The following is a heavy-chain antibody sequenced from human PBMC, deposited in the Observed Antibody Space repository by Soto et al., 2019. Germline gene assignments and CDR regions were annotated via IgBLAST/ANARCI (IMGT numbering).Heavy chain of an antibody. CDR2: VTADGGT. V-gene: IGHV3-23*01. D-gene: IGHD2-15*01. Sequence: EVQVLESGGGLVQPGGSLRLSCEGSGFTVSSHAMTWIRQAPGKGPEWVSTVTADGGTYYADSVKGRFAMSRNTSENTLNLQMNSLGAEDTAAYYCAPHGCCSGGSCQHDAFAIRGQGTMVTVSS. CDR3: APHGCCSGGSCQHDAFAI. CDR1: GFTVSSHA. J-gene: IGHJ3*02.